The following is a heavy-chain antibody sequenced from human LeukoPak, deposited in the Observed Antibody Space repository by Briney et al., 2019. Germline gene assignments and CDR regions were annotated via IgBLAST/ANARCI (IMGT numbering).Heavy chain of an antibody. D-gene: IGHD2-21*01. CDR2: IIPIFGTA. Sequence: ASVKVSCKASGGTFSSYAISWVRQAPGQGLEWMGGIIPIFGTANYAQKFQGRVTITTDESTSTAYMELSSLRSEDTAVYYCARESCGGDCYGDAFDIWGQGTMVTVSS. V-gene: IGHV1-69*05. CDR3: ARESCGGDCYGDAFDI. J-gene: IGHJ3*02. CDR1: GGTFSSYA.